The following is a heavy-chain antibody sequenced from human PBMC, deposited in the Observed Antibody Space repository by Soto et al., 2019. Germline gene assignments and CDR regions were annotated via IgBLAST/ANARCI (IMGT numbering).Heavy chain of an antibody. CDR2: INPNSGVT. J-gene: IGHJ6*03. CDR1: GDSFNDYY. D-gene: IGHD5-12*01. Sequence: VQLVQSGAEVKKPGASVKVSCKSSGDSFNDYYLHWVRQAPGQGLEWMGWINPNSGVTKYAQKFQGWVTMTRDTSIRTVYMELSRLRSDDTAVYYCARESGGATATLDYYYCYMDVWGKGTTVTVSS. V-gene: IGHV1-2*04. CDR3: ARESGGATATLDYYYCYMDV.